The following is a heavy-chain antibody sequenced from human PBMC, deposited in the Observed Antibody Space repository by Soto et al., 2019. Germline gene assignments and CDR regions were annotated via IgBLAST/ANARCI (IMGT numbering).Heavy chain of an antibody. CDR1: GGSVSNSNYY. V-gene: IGHV4-39*01. CDR3: VSQRTSVLTQAYFDY. Sequence: SSETLSLTCTVSGGSVSNSNYYWGWIRQSPGKGLEWIGSVYYRGRSYSKSSVKSRVTISVDTSKNQFSLNLNSVTASDTAVYFCVSQRTSVLTQAYFDYWGPGALVTVSS. D-gene: IGHD2-8*01. J-gene: IGHJ4*02. CDR2: VYYRGRS.